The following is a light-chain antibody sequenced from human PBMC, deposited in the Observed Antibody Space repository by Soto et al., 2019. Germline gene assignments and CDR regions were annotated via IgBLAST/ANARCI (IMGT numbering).Light chain of an antibody. Sequence: QSVLTQPPSVSGAPGQRVTISCTGSSSNIGAGYDVHWYQQLPGTAPKLLIYGNSNRPSGVPDRFSGSKSGTSASLAITGLQVEDEADYYCQSYDGSLGGAVFGGGTKLPVL. J-gene: IGLJ2*01. CDR2: GNS. V-gene: IGLV1-40*01. CDR1: SSNIGAGYD. CDR3: QSYDGSLGGAV.